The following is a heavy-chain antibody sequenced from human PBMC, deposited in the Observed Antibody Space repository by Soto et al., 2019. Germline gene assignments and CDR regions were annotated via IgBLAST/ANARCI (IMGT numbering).Heavy chain of an antibody. J-gene: IGHJ4*02. CDR2: ISGSGGST. V-gene: IGHV3-23*01. CDR3: AKVPTYYDFWSGYHFDY. CDR1: GFTFSSYA. Sequence: GGSLRLSCAASGFTFSSYAMSWVRQAPGKGLEWVSAISGSGGSTYYADSVKGRFTISRDNSKNTLYLQMNSLRAEDTAVYYCAKVPTYYDFWSGYHFDYWGQGTLVTVSS. D-gene: IGHD3-3*01.